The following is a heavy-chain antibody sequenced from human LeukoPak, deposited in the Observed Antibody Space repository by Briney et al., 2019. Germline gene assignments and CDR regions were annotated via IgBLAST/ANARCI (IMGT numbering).Heavy chain of an antibody. CDR2: INPNSGGT. CDR1: GYTFTGYY. Sequence: ASVKVSCKASGYTFTGYYMHWVRQAPGQGLEWMGWINPNSGGTNYAQKFQGWVTMTRDTSISTAYMELSRRRSDEPGVYYCARWGEAYVWGSYQYYFDYWGQGTLVTVSS. J-gene: IGHJ4*02. D-gene: IGHD3-16*01. V-gene: IGHV1-2*04. CDR3: ARWGEAYVWGSYQYYFDY.